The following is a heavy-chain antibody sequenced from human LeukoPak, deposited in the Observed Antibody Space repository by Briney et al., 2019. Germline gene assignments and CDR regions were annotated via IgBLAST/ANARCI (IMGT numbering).Heavy chain of an antibody. V-gene: IGHV3-53*01. CDR3: ASSAKGENWNDVRRLDFDY. J-gene: IGHJ4*02. CDR2: IYSGGST. Sequence: PGGSLRLSCAASGFTVSINYMSWVRQAPGKGLEWVSVIYSGGSTYYADSVKGRFTISRDNSKNTLYLQMNSLRAEDTAVYYCASSAKGENWNDVRRLDFDYWGQGTLVTVSS. D-gene: IGHD1-1*01. CDR1: GFTVSINY.